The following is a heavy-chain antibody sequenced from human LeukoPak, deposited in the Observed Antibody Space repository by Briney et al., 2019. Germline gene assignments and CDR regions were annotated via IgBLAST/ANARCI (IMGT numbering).Heavy chain of an antibody. CDR2: ISAYNSNT. CDR1: GYTFTSYG. Sequence: ASVKVSCKASGYTFTSYGISWVRQAPGQGLGWMGCISAYNSNTNYAQKLQGRVTMTTDTSTSTAYMELRSLRADDTAVYYCARDQDYYDSSGYDYWGQGTLVTVSS. CDR3: ARDQDYYDSSGYDY. D-gene: IGHD3-22*01. V-gene: IGHV1-18*01. J-gene: IGHJ4*02.